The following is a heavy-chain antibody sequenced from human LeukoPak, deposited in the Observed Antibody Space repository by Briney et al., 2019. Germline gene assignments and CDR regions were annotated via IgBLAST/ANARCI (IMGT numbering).Heavy chain of an antibody. CDR3: ARDITMVRGLIGYYYGMDV. V-gene: IGHV3-48*02. J-gene: IGHJ6*02. Sequence: GGPLRLSCAASGFTFSTYNMNWVRQAPGKGLEWVAYISSSSATIYYADSVKGRFASSRDNAKNSLYLQMNSLRDEDTAVYYCARDITMVRGLIGYYYGMDVWGQGATVTVSS. D-gene: IGHD3-10*01. CDR2: ISSSSATI. CDR1: GFTFSTYN.